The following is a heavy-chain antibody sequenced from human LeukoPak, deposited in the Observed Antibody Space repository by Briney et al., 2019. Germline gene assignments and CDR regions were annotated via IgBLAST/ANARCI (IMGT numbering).Heavy chain of an antibody. D-gene: IGHD2-21*01. CDR3: ARPQSSCYSHGAFDI. CDR2: IYYSEST. J-gene: IGHJ3*02. V-gene: IGHV4-59*08. CDR1: GGSISSYY. Sequence: SETLSLTCTVSGGSISSYYWSWIWKPPGKGLEWIGYIYYSESTNYNSSLKSRVTISVVTSKNQFSLNLSSVSAADTAVYYSARPQSSCYSHGAFDIWGQGTLATVSS.